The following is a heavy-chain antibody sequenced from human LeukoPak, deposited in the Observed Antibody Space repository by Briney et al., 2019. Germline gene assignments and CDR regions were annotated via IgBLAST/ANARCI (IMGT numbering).Heavy chain of an antibody. V-gene: IGHV3-30-3*01. CDR2: ISYDGSNK. J-gene: IGHJ4*02. D-gene: IGHD6-13*01. Sequence: GGSLRLSCAASGFTFSSYAMHWARQAPGKGLEWVAVISYDGSNKYYADSVKGRFTISRDNSKNTLYLQMNSLRAEDTAVYYCARAHSSSWDYFDYWGQGTLVTVSS. CDR3: ARAHSSSWDYFDY. CDR1: GFTFSSYA.